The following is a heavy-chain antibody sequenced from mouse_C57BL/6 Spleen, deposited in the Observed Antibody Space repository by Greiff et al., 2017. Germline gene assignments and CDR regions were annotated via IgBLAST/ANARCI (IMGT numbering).Heavy chain of an antibody. CDR3: ARGEYYVYFDY. J-gene: IGHJ2*01. CDR1: GYTFTSYW. Sequence: QVQLQQPGAELVKPGASVKLSCKASGYTFTSYWMHWVKQRPGQGLEWIGMIHPNSGSTNYNEKFKSKATLTVDKSSSTAYMQLSSLTSDDSAVYYCARGEYYVYFDYWGQGTTLTVSS. CDR2: IHPNSGST. V-gene: IGHV1-64*01. D-gene: IGHD1-1*01.